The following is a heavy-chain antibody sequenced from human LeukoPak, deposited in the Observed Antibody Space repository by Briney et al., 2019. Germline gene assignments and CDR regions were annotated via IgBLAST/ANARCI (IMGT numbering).Heavy chain of an antibody. V-gene: IGHV3-21*01. Sequence: GGSLRLSCAASGFSFSSYTMNWVRQAPGKGLEWVSLITHTSSYIDYADSVKGRFTISRDNARNSLYLQMDSRRAEDTAVYYCGRSAPDPVGRPGYYYGIDVWGQGTTVTVSS. CDR3: GRSAPDPVGRPGYYYGIDV. J-gene: IGHJ6*02. D-gene: IGHD3-10*01. CDR2: ITHTSSYI. CDR1: GFSFSSYT.